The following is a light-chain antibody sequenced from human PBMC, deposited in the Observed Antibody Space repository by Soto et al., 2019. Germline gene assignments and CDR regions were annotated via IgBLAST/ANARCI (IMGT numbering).Light chain of an antibody. CDR1: SSDIGSYNL. V-gene: IGLV2-23*02. CDR3: SSYAGSTTFYV. CDR2: EVT. J-gene: IGLJ1*01. Sequence: QSVLTQPASVSGSPGQSITISCTGTSSDIGSYNLVSWYQQHPGKAPKLMIYEVTKRPSRISNRFSASKSGNTASLTISGLQAEDEAEYYCSSYAGSTTFYVFGTGTKVTVL.